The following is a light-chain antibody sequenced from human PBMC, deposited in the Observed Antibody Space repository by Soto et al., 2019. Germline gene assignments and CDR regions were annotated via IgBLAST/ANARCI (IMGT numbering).Light chain of an antibody. CDR3: QQYST. J-gene: IGKJ1*01. Sequence: DIQMTQSPSTLSASVGDRITITCLASKSISSWLAWYQQKPGKAPKLLIYKASSLESGVPSRFSGSGSGTEFPLTISSLQPDDFATYYCQQYSTFGQGTKVEIK. CDR2: KAS. V-gene: IGKV1-5*03. CDR1: KSISSW.